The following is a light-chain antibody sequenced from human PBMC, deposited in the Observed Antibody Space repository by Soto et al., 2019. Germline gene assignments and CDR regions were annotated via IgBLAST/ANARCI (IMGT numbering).Light chain of an antibody. CDR3: QQRSNWPVT. J-gene: IGKJ1*01. CDR2: DAS. Sequence: EIVLTQSPGTLSLSPGERATLSCRASQSVSSYLAWYQQKPGQAPRLLIYDASTRATGISARFSGSGSGTDFTLTISSQEPEDFAVYYCQQRSNWPVTFGQGTKVEVK. V-gene: IGKV3-11*01. CDR1: QSVSSY.